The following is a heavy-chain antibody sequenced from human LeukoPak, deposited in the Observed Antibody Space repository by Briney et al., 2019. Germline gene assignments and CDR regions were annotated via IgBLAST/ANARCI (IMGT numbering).Heavy chain of an antibody. J-gene: IGHJ4*02. CDR2: IFGSGGST. V-gene: IGHV3-23*01. CDR3: AKTTTGYSSGRFPGWPVDY. Sequence: GGSLRLSCAASGFTFSSYAMYWVRQAPGKGLEWVSGIFGSGGSTHYADSVKGRFSISRDNSKNTVYLRMNSLRAEDTAVYYCAKTTTGYSSGRFPGWPVDYWGQGTLVTVSS. CDR1: GFTFSSYA. D-gene: IGHD6-19*01.